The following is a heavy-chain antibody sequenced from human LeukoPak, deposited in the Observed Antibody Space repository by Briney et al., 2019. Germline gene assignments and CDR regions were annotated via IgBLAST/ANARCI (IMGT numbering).Heavy chain of an antibody. D-gene: IGHD4-17*01. CDR1: GFTFSSYA. CDR2: ISGSGGST. J-gene: IGHJ4*02. Sequence: GGSLRLSCAASGFTFSSYAMGWVRQAPGKGLEWVSAISGSGGSTYYADSVKGRFTISRDNSKNTLYLQMNSLRAEDTAVYYCAKDPSGGPYGDYLRLPREPEFDYWGQGTLVTVSS. CDR3: AKDPSGGPYGDYLRLPREPEFDY. V-gene: IGHV3-23*01.